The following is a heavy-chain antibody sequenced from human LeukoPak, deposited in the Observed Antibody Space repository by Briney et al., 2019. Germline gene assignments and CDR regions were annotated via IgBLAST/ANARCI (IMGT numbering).Heavy chain of an antibody. CDR2: ISGSGGST. Sequence: PGGSLRLSCAASGFTFSSYAMSWVRQAPGKGLEWVSAISGSGGSTYYADSVKGRFTISRDKSKNTLYLQMNSLRAEDTAVYYCAKVPGFQGRGVPIDYGGQGTLVTVSS. CDR1: GFTFSSYA. V-gene: IGHV3-23*01. D-gene: IGHD3-10*01. CDR3: AKVPGFQGRGVPIDY. J-gene: IGHJ4*02.